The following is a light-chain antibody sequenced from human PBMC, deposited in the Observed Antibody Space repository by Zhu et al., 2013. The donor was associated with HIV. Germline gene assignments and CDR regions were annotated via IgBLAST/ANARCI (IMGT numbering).Light chain of an antibody. CDR1: QSVSRNY. CDR3: QQYGDSPLT. V-gene: IGKV3-20*01. Sequence: PGEGATLSCRASQSVSRNYLAWYQQKPGQAPRLLIYGASSRAAGIPDRFSGSGSATEFTLTISTLETEDFVMYYCQQYGDSPLTFGGGTKVEI. J-gene: IGKJ4*01. CDR2: GAS.